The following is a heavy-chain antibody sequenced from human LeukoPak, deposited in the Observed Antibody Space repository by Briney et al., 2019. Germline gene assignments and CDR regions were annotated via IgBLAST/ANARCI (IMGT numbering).Heavy chain of an antibody. CDR3: ARGVVITSYDAFDI. Sequence: GGSLRLSCAASGFTVSSNYMSWVRQAPGKGLEWVSVIYSGGSTYYADSVKGRFTISRDNSKNTLYLQMNSLRAEDTAVYYCARGVVITSYDAFDIWGQGTMVTVSS. J-gene: IGHJ3*02. CDR2: IYSGGST. CDR1: GFTVSSNY. V-gene: IGHV3-66*01. D-gene: IGHD3-22*01.